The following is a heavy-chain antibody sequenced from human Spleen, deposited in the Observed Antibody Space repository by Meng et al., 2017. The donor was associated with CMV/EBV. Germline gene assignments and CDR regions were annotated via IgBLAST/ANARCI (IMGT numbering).Heavy chain of an antibody. CDR3: ARGKSSTTLMYYYYGVDV. V-gene: IGHV1-69*10. CDR1: GGTFSDYA. D-gene: IGHD2-2*01. Sequence: SVKVSCKASGGTFSDYAISWVRQAPGQGLEWMGGIIPMLDIVNYAQKFQGRVTITADKFTSTAYMELSSLTPEDKAVYYCARGKSSTTLMYYYYGVDVWGQGTTVTVSS. J-gene: IGHJ6*02. CDR2: IIPMLDIV.